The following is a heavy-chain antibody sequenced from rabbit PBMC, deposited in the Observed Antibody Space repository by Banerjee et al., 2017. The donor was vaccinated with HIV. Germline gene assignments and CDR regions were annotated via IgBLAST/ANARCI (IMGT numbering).Heavy chain of an antibody. Sequence: LVKPEGSLTLTCKASGFSFSNNYVMCWVRQAPGKGLEWIACINTISGDTVYATWAKGRFTISKTSSTVTLQMTSLTAADTATYFCARDYSGNRPYYFNLWGPGTLVTVS. J-gene: IGHJ4*01. CDR1: GFSFSNNYV. V-gene: IGHV1S45*01. CDR2: INTISGDT. D-gene: IGHD1-1*01. CDR3: ARDYSGNRPYYFNL.